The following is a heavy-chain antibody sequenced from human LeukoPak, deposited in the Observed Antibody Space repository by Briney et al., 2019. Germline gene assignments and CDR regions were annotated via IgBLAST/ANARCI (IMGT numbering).Heavy chain of an antibody. D-gene: IGHD3-9*01. CDR3: AKVRRDDILTGYSDY. J-gene: IGHJ4*02. Sequence: PGRSLRLSCAASGFTFDDYAMHWVRQAPGKGLEGVSGISWDSGSIGYADSVKGRFTISRDNAKNSLYLQMNSPRAEDTALYYCAKVRRDDILTGYSDYWGQGTLVTVSS. V-gene: IGHV3-9*01. CDR1: GFTFDDYA. CDR2: ISWDSGSI.